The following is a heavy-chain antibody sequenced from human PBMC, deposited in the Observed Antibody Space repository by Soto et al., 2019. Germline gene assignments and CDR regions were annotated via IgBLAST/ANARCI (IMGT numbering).Heavy chain of an antibody. V-gene: IGHV4-4*02. Sequence: QVQLPESGPGLVKPSGTLSLPCAVFGGSLSTRNWWTWVRQPPGKGLDWIGEIFHSGSTNYNSSLMGRVTISVDKANNQFSLKLSSVTAADTAVYYCAHRPIVGAAIWGQGTLVTVSS. CDR3: AHRPIVGAAI. CDR1: GGSLSTRNW. J-gene: IGHJ4*02. D-gene: IGHD1-26*01. CDR2: IFHSGST.